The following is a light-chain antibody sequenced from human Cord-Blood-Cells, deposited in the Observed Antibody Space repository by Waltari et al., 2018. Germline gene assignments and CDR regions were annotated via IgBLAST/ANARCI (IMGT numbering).Light chain of an antibody. J-gene: IGLJ2*01. CDR3: QSYDSSLSGSV. Sequence: QSVLTQPPSVSGAPGQRVPISCTGSSSHIRAGYDVHWYQQLPGTAPKLLIYGNSNRPSGVPDRFSGSKSGTSAALAITGLQAEDEADYYCQSYDSSLSGSVFGGGTKLTVL. V-gene: IGLV1-40*01. CDR2: GNS. CDR1: SSHIRAGYD.